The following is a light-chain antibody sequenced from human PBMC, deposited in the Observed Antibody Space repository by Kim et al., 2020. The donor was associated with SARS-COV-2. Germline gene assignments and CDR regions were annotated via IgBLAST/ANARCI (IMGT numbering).Light chain of an antibody. CDR1: QSISSW. V-gene: IGKV1-5*03. J-gene: IGKJ2*01. CDR2: KAS. CDR3: QQYNSYSYT. Sequence: LSASVGDRVTITCRASQSISSWLAWYQQKPGKAPKLLIYKASSLESGVPSRFSGSGSGTELTLTISSLQPDDFATYYCQQYNSYSYTFGQGTKLEI.